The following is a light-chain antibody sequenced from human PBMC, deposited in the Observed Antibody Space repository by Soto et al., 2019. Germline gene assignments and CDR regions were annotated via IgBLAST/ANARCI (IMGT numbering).Light chain of an antibody. CDR3: QQQGT. CDR1: QDISSS. CDR2: AAS. V-gene: IGKV1-9*01. Sequence: IQLTQSPSSLSASVGDRVTITCRASQDISSSLAWYQQKPGNAPQLLIYAASTLQRGVTSSFRGGGSGAHLTLTCCSRQPEDSATYYCQQQGTFGQGTKLEIK. J-gene: IGKJ2*01.